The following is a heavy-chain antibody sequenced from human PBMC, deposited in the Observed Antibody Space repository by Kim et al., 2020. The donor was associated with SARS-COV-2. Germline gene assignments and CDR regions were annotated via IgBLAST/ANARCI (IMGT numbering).Heavy chain of an antibody. CDR3: AKLGREEILGAFDI. D-gene: IGHD7-27*01. Sequence: GGSLRLSCAASGLTFSNSGMSWVRQAPGKGLEWVSAISGSGTTIYYSDSVKGRFTISRDNSKNTLYLQMNSLRVNDTAVYYCAKLGREEILGAFDIWGQGTMVTVSS. J-gene: IGHJ3*02. CDR1: GLTFSNSG. V-gene: IGHV3-23*01. CDR2: ISGSGTTI.